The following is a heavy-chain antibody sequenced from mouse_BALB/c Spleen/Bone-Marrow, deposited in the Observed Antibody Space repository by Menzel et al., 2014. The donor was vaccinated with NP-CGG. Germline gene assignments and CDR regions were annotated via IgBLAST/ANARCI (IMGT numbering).Heavy chain of an antibody. D-gene: IGHD2-4*01. CDR1: GFNIKDTY. V-gene: IGHV14-3*02. CDR2: IDPANGNT. Sequence: EVQLQQSGAELVKPGVSVKLSCTASGFNIKDTYMHWVKQRPEQGLEWIGRIDPANGNTKYDPKFQGKATITADTSSNTAYLQLSSLTSEDTAVYYCAKYGGLRYAMGCWRQGTSVTVTT. J-gene: IGHJ4*01. CDR3: AKYGGLRYAMGC.